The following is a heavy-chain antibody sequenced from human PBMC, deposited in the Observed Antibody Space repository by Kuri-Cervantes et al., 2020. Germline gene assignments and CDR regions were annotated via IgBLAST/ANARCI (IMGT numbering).Heavy chain of an antibody. J-gene: IGHJ6*02. D-gene: IGHD1-1*01. CDR3: TTTTGSSAYYYYYYGMDV. CDR2: ISYDGSNK. Sequence: GSLRLSCAASGFTFSSYAMHWVRQAPGKGLEWVAVISYDGSNKYYADSVKGRFTISRDDSKNTLYLQMNSLKTEDTAVYYCTTTTGSSAYYYYYYGMDVWGQGTTVTVSS. V-gene: IGHV3-30-3*01. CDR1: GFTFSSYA.